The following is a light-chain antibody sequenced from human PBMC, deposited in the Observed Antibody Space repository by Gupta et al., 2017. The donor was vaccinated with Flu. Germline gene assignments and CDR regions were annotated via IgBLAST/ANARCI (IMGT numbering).Light chain of an antibody. Sequence: TCRSGVPPRFSGIGFGTEFTLTINSLQPEDFATYYCRQHKFYPPTFGGGTRVEIK. J-gene: IGKJ4*01. V-gene: IGKV1-9*01. CDR3: RQHKFYPPT.